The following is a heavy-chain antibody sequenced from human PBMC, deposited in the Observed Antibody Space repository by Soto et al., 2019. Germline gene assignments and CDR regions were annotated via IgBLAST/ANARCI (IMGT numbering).Heavy chain of an antibody. CDR3: ARHEEKWLQPYFDF. V-gene: IGHV4-39*01. CDR2: IYSSENT. J-gene: IGHJ4*02. CDR1: GDSVSTNSYS. D-gene: IGHD5-12*01. Sequence: SETLSLTCTVSGDSVSTNSYSWGWIRQSPGKGLEWIGTIYSSENTNYNPSLLSRVTISVDTSKNQFSLRLRSVTAADTAVYCCARHEEKWLQPYFDFWGQGILVTVSS.